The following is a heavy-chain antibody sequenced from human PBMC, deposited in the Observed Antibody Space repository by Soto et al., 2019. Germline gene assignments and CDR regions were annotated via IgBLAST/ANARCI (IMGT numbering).Heavy chain of an antibody. Sequence: QLQLQESGPRLVKPSETLSLTCTVSGDSISSYNYYWGWIRQPPGKGLEWIGHIHYSGSFYYNPSLKSRVAISVDTSKNQLSLKLTSVTAADTAVYYCVRQYHYGDYRADWGQGTMVTVSS. D-gene: IGHD4-17*01. CDR2: IHYSGSF. V-gene: IGHV4-39*01. CDR1: GDSISSYNYY. J-gene: IGHJ3*01. CDR3: VRQYHYGDYRAD.